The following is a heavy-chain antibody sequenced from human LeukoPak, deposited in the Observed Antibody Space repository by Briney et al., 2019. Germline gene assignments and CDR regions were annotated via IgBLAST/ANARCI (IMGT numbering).Heavy chain of an antibody. J-gene: IGHJ4*02. CDR1: GYTFTGYY. CDR3: AREPYYDSSGYIQFGFDY. Sequence: ASVKVSCKASGYTFTGYYMHWVRQAPGQGLEWMGWINPNGGGTNYAQKFQGWVTMTRDTSISTAYMELSRLRSDDTAVYYCAREPYYDSSGYIQFGFDYWGQGTLVTVSS. CDR2: INPNGGGT. V-gene: IGHV1-2*04. D-gene: IGHD3-22*01.